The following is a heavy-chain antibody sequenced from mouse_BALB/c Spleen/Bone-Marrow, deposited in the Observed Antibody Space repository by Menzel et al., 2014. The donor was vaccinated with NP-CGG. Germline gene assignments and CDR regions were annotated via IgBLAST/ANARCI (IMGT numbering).Heavy chain of an antibody. CDR1: GYTFSSYW. CDR2: ILPGSGST. CDR3: ARSRGGFYFDY. J-gene: IGHJ2*01. V-gene: IGHV1-9*01. D-gene: IGHD1-1*01. Sequence: VQLQPSGAELMKPGASVKISCKATGYTFSSYWIEWVKQRPGHGLEWIGEILPGSGSTNYNEKFKGKATFTADTSSNTAYMQLSSLTSEDSAVYYCARSRGGFYFDYWAQGTTLTVSS.